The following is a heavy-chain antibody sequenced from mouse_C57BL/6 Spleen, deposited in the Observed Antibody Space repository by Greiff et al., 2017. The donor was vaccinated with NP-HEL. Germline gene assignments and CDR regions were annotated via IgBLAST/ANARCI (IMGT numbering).Heavy chain of an antibody. Sequence: QVQLQQPGAELVMPGASVKLSCKASGYTFTSYWMPWVKQRPGQGLEWIGEIDPSDSSTNYNQKFKGKSTLTVDKSSSTAYMQLSSLTSEDSAVYYCARHYYGGYFDVWGTGTTVTVAS. V-gene: IGHV1-69*01. CDR3: ARHYYGGYFDV. CDR1: GYTFTSYW. CDR2: IDPSDSST. J-gene: IGHJ1*03. D-gene: IGHD1-2*01.